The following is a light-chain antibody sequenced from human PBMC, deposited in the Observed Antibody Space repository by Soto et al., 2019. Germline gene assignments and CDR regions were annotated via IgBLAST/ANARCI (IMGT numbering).Light chain of an antibody. J-gene: IGLJ2*01. CDR2: KVS. CDR3: SSYAGSNNFVV. Sequence: QSALTQPPSASGSPGQSVTISCTGTISDVGGYNYVSWYQQHPGKAPKLMIYKVSKRPSGVPDRFSGSKSGNTASLTVSGLQADDEADYYCSSYAGSNNFVVFGGGTKLNVL. V-gene: IGLV2-8*01. CDR1: ISDVGGYNY.